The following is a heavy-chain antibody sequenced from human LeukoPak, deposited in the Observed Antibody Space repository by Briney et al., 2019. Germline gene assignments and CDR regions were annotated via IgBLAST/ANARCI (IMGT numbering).Heavy chain of an antibody. CDR2: MNPNSGNT. CDR1: GYTFTSYD. Sequence: ASVKVSCKASGYTFTSYDINWVRQATGQGLEWMGWMNPNSGNTGYAQKFQGRVTMTRNTSISTAYMELSSLRSEDTAVYYCARGLVNSGYPIRWVYWGQGTLVTVSS. CDR3: ARGLVNSGYPIRWVY. D-gene: IGHD3-22*01. V-gene: IGHV1-8*01. J-gene: IGHJ4*02.